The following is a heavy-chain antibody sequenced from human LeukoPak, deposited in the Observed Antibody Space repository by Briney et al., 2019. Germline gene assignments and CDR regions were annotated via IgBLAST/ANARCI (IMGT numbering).Heavy chain of an antibody. CDR1: GDTMSSYY. J-gene: IGHJ6*02. D-gene: IGHD6-25*01. CDR2: IYYSGCT. CDR3: ARQNSGARLNV. V-gene: IGHV4-59*08. Sequence: LETLTLTCSVSGDTMSSYYWTWIRQPPGKGLEWIGYIYYSGCTNYNPSLKSRVTISVDTSKNQFSLKLNSVTAADTAVYYCARQNSGARLNVWGQGTTFSASS.